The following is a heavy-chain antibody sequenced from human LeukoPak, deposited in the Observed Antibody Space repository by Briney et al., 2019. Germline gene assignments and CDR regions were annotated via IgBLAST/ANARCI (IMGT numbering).Heavy chain of an antibody. J-gene: IGHJ4*02. CDR3: ARDSLAAAASDY. V-gene: IGHV1-69*04. D-gene: IGHD6-13*01. CDR2: IIPILGIA. CDR1: GGTFSSYA. Sequence: SVKVSCKASGGTFSSYAISWVRQAPEQGLEWMGRIIPILGIANYAQKFQGRVTITADKSTSTAYMELSSLRSEDTAVYYCARDSLAAAASDYWGQGTLVTVSS.